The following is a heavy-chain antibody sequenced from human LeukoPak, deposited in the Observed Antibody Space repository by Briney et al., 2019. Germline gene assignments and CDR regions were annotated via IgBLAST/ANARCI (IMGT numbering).Heavy chain of an antibody. CDR1: GGSVSSGSYY. Sequence: SETLSLTCTLSGGSVSSGSYYWSWIRQPPGKGLEWIGYIYYSGSTNYTPSLKSRVTISVDTSKNQFSLKLSSVTAADTAVYYCARVGGGPYYDILTGFDYWGQGTLVTVSS. V-gene: IGHV4-61*01. CDR3: ARVGGGPYYDILTGFDY. J-gene: IGHJ4*02. D-gene: IGHD3-9*01. CDR2: IYYSGST.